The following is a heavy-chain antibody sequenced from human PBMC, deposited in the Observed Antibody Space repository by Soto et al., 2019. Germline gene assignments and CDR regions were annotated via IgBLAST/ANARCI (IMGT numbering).Heavy chain of an antibody. J-gene: IGHJ5*02. CDR3: ARDNSLSGIAAAGTFDP. CDR1: GYTFTSYG. CDR2: ISAYNGST. Sequence: ASVKVSCKASGYTFTSYGISWVRQAPGQGFEWMGWISAYNGSTNYAQELQGRVTMTTDTSTSAAYMELRSLRSDDTAVYYCARDNSLSGIAAAGTFDPWGQGTLVTVSS. D-gene: IGHD6-13*01. V-gene: IGHV1-18*01.